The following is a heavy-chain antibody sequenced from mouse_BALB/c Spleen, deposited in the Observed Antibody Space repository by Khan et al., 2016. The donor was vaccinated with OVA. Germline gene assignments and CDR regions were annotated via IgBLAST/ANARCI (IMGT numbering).Heavy chain of an antibody. CDR2: ISTYYGDA. V-gene: IGHV1S137*01. CDR3: ERGGPFAY. Sequence: QVQLQQSGAELVRPGVSVKISCKGSGYTFTDYAMHWVKQSHAKSLEWIGVISTYYGDADYNQKFKGKATMTVDKSSSTTYMALARLTSEDSAIXYRERGGPFAYWGQGTLVTVSA. CDR1: GYTFTDYA. D-gene: IGHD3-3*01. J-gene: IGHJ3*01.